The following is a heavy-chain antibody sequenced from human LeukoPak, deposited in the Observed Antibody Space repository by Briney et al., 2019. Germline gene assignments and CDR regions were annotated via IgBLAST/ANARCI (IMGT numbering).Heavy chain of an antibody. CDR3: ARESITIFGVVIQRFDY. V-gene: IGHV4-39*02. D-gene: IGHD3-3*01. CDR2: IYYSGST. J-gene: IGHJ4*02. CDR1: GGSISSSSYY. Sequence: SETLSLTCTVSGGSISSSSYYWGWIRQPPGKGLEWIGSIYYSGSTYYNPSLKSRVTISVDTSKNQFSLKLSSVTAADTAVYYCARESITIFGVVIQRFDYWGQGTLVTVSS.